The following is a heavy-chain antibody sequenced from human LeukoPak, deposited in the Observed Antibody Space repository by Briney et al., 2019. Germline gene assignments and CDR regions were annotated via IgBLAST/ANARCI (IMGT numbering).Heavy chain of an antibody. Sequence: GGSLRLSCAASGFSVSTFYMSWVRQAPGKGLEWVSVLYTAGPTYYADSVQGRFTISRDNSKNTLFLQMDNLRADDTATYYCARSGPSVLWSKSFDYWGQGALVTVSS. CDR2: LYTAGPT. CDR1: GFSVSTFY. J-gene: IGHJ4*02. CDR3: ARSGPSVLWSKSFDY. D-gene: IGHD3-10*01. V-gene: IGHV3-66*01.